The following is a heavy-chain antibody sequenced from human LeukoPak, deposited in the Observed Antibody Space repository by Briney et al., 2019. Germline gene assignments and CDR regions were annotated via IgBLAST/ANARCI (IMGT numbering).Heavy chain of an antibody. D-gene: IGHD2-8*01. J-gene: IGHJ3*02. CDR3: ARDLGVYEMAFDT. Sequence: GGSLRLSCAASGFTFSSHSMNWVRQAPGKGLEWVSSISSSSSYIYYADSVKGRFTISRDNAKNSLYLQMNSLRAEDTAVYYCARDLGVYEMAFDTWGQGTMVTVSS. V-gene: IGHV3-21*01. CDR1: GFTFSSHS. CDR2: ISSSSSYI.